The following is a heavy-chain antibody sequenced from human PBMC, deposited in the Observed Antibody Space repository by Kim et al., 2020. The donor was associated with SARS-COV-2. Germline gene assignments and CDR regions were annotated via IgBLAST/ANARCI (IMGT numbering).Heavy chain of an antibody. CDR3: ARHHSSSWYWNWFDP. CDR2: IYSGGST. Sequence: GGSLRLSCAASGFTVSSNYMSWVRQAPGKGLEWVSVIYSGGSTYYADSVKGRFTISRHNSKNTLYLQMNSLRAEDTAVYYCARHHSSSWYWNWFDPWGQGTLVTVSS. D-gene: IGHD6-13*01. J-gene: IGHJ5*02. V-gene: IGHV3-53*04. CDR1: GFTVSSNY.